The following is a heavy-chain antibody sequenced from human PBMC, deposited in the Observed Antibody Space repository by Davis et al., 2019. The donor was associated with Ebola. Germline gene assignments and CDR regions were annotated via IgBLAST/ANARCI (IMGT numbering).Heavy chain of an antibody. V-gene: IGHV3-49*04. CDR1: GFTFGDYA. D-gene: IGHD6-13*01. CDR3: TRDLKQPPPSYYFGMDV. J-gene: IGHJ6*02. Sequence: GGSLRLSCAASGFTFGDYAINWVRQAPGKGLEWVGFIRSKAYGGKTEYAASVKGRFSVSRDDSKSIAYLQMNSLKTEDTAVYYCTRDLKQPPPSYYFGMDVWGQGTTVTVSS. CDR2: IRSKAYGGKT.